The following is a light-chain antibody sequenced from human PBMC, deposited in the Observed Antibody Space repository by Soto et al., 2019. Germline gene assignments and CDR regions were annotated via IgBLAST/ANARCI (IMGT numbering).Light chain of an antibody. J-gene: IGKJ3*01. CDR2: WAS. CDR3: HQYYTLPLT. Sequence: DIVMTQSPDSLAVSLGERATINCKSSQSVLYSSNNKNYLAWYQQKPGQPPKLLIYWASTRESGVPDRFSGSGSGTDFTLTISSLQAEDVALYYCHQYYTLPLTFGPGTKVDIK. CDR1: QSVLYSSNNKNY. V-gene: IGKV4-1*01.